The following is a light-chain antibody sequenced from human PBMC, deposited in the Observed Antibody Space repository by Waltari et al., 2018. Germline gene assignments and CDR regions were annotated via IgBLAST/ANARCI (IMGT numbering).Light chain of an antibody. CDR1: TSDVGGYNY. V-gene: IGLV2-14*01. CDR3: SSYTSSSTVV. J-gene: IGLJ2*01. CDR2: EVS. Sequence: QSALTQPASVSGSPGQSITISCPGTTSDVGGYNYVSWYQQHPGKVPKLMIYEVSNRPSGVSNRFSGSKSGNTASLTISGLQAEDEADYYCSSYTSSSTVVFGGGTKLTVL.